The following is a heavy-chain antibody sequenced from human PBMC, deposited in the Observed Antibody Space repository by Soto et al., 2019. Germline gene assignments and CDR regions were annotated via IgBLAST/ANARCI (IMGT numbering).Heavy chain of an antibody. J-gene: IGHJ4*02. CDR1: GYSFKNYA. CDR2: TNEGSGNT. V-gene: IGHV1-3*01. D-gene: IGHD3-3*01. CDR3: ARDDRSVSGVITLDH. Sequence: QVQIVQSGAEVKRPGASVRVSCRATGYSFKNYAVHWVRQAPGQRLEWMGFTNEGSGNTRFSQKFQGRISITRDTSARTVYLDLSSLTSEATAIYYCARDDRSVSGVITLDHWGPGTLVTVSS.